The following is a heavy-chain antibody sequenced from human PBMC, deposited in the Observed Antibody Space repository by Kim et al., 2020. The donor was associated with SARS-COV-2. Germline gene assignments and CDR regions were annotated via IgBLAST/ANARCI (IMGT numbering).Heavy chain of an antibody. D-gene: IGHD6-19*01. CDR3: ARHQSSGWYDY. J-gene: IGHJ4*02. CDR2: T. Sequence: TDSAASVKGRCTLSRDNSKNTLYLQVSSLRVDDTAVYYCARHQSSGWYDYWGQGTLVIVSS. V-gene: IGHV3-23*01.